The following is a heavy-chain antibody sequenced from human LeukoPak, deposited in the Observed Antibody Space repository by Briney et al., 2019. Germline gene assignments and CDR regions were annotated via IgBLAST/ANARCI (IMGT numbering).Heavy chain of an antibody. D-gene: IGHD6-13*01. CDR3: AREALGSSSWYWYYGMDV. CDR2: IIPIFGIA. J-gene: IGHJ6*02. V-gene: IGHV1-69*13. Sequence: SSVKVSCKASGGTFTSYAISWVRQAPGQGLEWVGGIIPIFGIANYAQKFQGRVTITADESTSTAYMELSSLRSEDTAVYYCAREALGSSSWYWYYGMDVWGQGTTVTVSS. CDR1: GGTFTSYA.